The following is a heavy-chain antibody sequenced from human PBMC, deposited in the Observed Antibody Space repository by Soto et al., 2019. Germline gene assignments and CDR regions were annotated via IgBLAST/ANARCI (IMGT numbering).Heavy chain of an antibody. CDR3: AKGRSPPVFLTPQYDVWGGVES. V-gene: IGHV3-23*01. J-gene: IGHJ5*01. D-gene: IGHD3-3*01. CDR2: ISGSSRTT. CDR1: GFTFSNYA. Sequence: EVQLLESGGGLVQPGGSLRLSCAASGFTFSNYAMSWVRQAPGKGLEWVLAISGSSRTTFFADSVKGRFTISRDNSRNTLYLQMDSLGPEDTAIYYCAKGRSPPVFLTPQYDVWGGVESWGQGTLVTVSS.